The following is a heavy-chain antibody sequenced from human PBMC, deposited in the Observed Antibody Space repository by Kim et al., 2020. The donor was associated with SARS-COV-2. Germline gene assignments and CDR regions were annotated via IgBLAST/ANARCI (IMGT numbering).Heavy chain of an antibody. CDR3: ARDSDSSGYYYAWFRAFDI. CDR1: GFTFSDYY. D-gene: IGHD3-22*01. J-gene: IGHJ3*02. CDR2: ISSSGSTI. Sequence: GGSLRLSCAASGFTFSDYYMSWIRQAPGKGLEWVSYISSSGSTIYYADSVKGRFTISRDNAKNSLYLQMNSLRAEDTAVYYCARDSDSSGYYYAWFRAFDIWGQGTMVTVSS. V-gene: IGHV3-11*04.